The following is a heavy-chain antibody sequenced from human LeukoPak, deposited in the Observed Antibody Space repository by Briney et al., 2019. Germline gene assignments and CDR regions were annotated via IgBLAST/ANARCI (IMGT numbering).Heavy chain of an antibody. J-gene: IGHJ6*03. CDR1: GFPFIEYS. V-gene: IGHV3-21*05. D-gene: IGHD3-10*01. CDR2: IGIDSGDT. Sequence: GGSLRLSCTASGFPFIEYSMNWVRQAPGKGLEWISYIGIDSGDTKYADSVRGRFTISADKAKNSPYLQMNSLRVEDTAVYYCARSGRGVDSFYFYMDVWGKGTTVTVSS. CDR3: ARSGRGVDSFYFYMDV.